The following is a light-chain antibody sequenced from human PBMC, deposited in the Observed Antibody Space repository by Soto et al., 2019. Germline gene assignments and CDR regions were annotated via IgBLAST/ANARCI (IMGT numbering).Light chain of an antibody. V-gene: IGLV2-14*01. CDR2: EVS. J-gene: IGLJ1*01. CDR3: SSYTSSTTLYV. Sequence: QSALTQPASVSGSPGQSITISCTGTSSDVGAYNYVSWYQQHPGKAPKLMIYEVSNRPSGVSNRFSGSQSGNTASLTISGLQTEDEADYYCSSYTSSTTLYVFGTGTKLTVL. CDR1: SSDVGAYNY.